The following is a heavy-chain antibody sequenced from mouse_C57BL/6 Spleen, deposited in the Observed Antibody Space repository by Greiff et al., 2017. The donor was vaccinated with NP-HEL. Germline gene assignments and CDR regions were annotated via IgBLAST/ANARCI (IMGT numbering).Heavy chain of an antibody. CDR1: GYTFTSYW. D-gene: IGHD2-5*01. CDR3: ARSPYSNYDWFAY. J-gene: IGHJ3*01. V-gene: IGHV1-64*01. Sequence: QVQLQQPGAELVKPGASVKLSCKASGYTFTSYWMHWVKQRPGQGLEWIGMIHPNSGSTNYNEKFKSKATLTVDKSSSTAYMQLSSLTSEDSAVYYCARSPYSNYDWFAYWGQGTLVTVSA. CDR2: IHPNSGST.